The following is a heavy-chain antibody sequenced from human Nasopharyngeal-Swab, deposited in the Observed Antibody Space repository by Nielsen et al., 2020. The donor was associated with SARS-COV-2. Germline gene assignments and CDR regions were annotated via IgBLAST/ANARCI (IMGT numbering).Heavy chain of an antibody. CDR2: ISGSGGST. CDR3: ARDLSSGWYGSFDY. CDR1: GFTFSSHD. D-gene: IGHD6-19*01. Sequence: GESLKISCAASGFTFSSHDMTWVRQAPGKGLEWVSTISGSGGSTNYADSVKGRFTISRDNSENTLYLQMNSLRAEDTAVYYCARDLSSGWYGSFDYWGQGTLVTVSS. V-gene: IGHV3-23*01. J-gene: IGHJ4*02.